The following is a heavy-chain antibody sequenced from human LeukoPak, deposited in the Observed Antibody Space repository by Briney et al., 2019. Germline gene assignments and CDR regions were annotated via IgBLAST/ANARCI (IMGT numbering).Heavy chain of an antibody. Sequence: SGGSLRLSCAASGFIFSDYGMHWVRQAPGKGLEWVTMVRNDGGDKYYADSVRGRFTISRDNSKNTLYLQMNRLRAEDTAVYYCAKHYYGSGSQKYYFDYWGQGTLVTVSS. CDR1: GFIFSDYG. CDR3: AKHYYGSGSQKYYFDY. D-gene: IGHD3-10*01. CDR2: VRNDGGDK. J-gene: IGHJ4*02. V-gene: IGHV3-30*02.